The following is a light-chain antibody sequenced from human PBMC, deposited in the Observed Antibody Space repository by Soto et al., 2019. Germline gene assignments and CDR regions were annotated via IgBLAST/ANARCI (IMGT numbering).Light chain of an antibody. V-gene: IGKV4-1*01. J-gene: IGKJ4*01. CDR1: QRVLYRSNSKNY. CDR3: QQYYSTPPT. CDR2: WAS. Sequence: DIVMTQSPDSLAVSLGERATINCKSSQRVLYRSNSKNYLAWYQQKPGQPPKLLIHWASTRASGVPDRFSGSGSGTDFTLTISSLQAEDVAVYYCQQYYSTPPTFGGGTKVESK.